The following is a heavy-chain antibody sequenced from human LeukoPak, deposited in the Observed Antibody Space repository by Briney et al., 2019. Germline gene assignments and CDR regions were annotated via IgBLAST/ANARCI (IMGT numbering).Heavy chain of an antibody. Sequence: SETLSLTCAVYGGSFSGYYWCWICQSPGKRLHWIGEINHSGVTDYNPSLESRVTISVDTSKSQFSLKLNSVTAADTAVYYCARGLGLSRANYFDFWGQGTLVTVSS. CDR1: GGSFSGYY. D-gene: IGHD3-16*01. V-gene: IGHV4-34*01. CDR3: ARGLGLSRANYFDF. CDR2: INHSGVT. J-gene: IGHJ4*02.